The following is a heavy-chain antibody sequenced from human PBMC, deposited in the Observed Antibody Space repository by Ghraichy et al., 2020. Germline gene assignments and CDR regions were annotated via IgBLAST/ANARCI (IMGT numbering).Heavy chain of an antibody. CDR3: ARVSWFGEEGRNWFDP. Sequence: ASVKVSCKASGYTFTSYGISWVRQAPGQGLEWMGWISAYNGNTNYAQKLQGRVTMTTDTSTSTAYMELRSLRSDDTAVYYCARVSWFGEEGRNWFDPWGQGTLVTVSS. CDR1: GYTFTSYG. V-gene: IGHV1-18*01. CDR2: ISAYNGNT. J-gene: IGHJ5*02. D-gene: IGHD3-10*01.